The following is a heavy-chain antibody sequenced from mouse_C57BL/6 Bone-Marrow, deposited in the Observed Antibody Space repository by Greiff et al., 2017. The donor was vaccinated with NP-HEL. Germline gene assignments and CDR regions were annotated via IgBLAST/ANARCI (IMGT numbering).Heavy chain of an antibody. D-gene: IGHD2-12*01. CDR1: GYTFTSYW. CDR2: IDPSDSYT. CDR3: ARGAYSQYAMDY. Sequence: QVQLQQPGAELVKPGASVKLSCKASGYTFTSYWMQWVKQRPGQGLEWIGEIDPSDSYTNYNQKFTGKATLTVDTSSSTAYMQLSSLTSEDSAVYYCARGAYSQYAMDYWGQGTSVTVSS. J-gene: IGHJ4*01. V-gene: IGHV1-50*01.